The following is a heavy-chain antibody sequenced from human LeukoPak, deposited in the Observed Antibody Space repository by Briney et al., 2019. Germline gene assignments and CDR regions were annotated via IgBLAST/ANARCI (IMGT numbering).Heavy chain of an antibody. V-gene: IGHV4-31*03. CDR3: ARVRLATDFDY. Sequence: SETLSLTCIASGGSISSGSYYWGWIRQHPGKGLEWIGYIYYSGSTYYNPSLKSRVTISVDTSKNQFSLKLSSVTAADTAVYYCARVRLATDFDYWGQGTLVTVSS. CDR2: IYYSGST. D-gene: IGHD5-12*01. CDR1: GGSISSGSYY. J-gene: IGHJ4*02.